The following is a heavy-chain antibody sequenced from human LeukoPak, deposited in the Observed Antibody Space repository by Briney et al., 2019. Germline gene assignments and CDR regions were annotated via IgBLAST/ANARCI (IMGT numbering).Heavy chain of an antibody. Sequence: SETLSLTCTVSGGSISRYYRSWIRQPAGKGLEWIGRIYTSGSTNYNPSLKSRVTMSVDTSKNQFSLKLSSVTAADTAVYYCARDRSSSWSYNWFDPWGQGTLVTVSS. J-gene: IGHJ5*02. V-gene: IGHV4-4*07. CDR3: ARDRSSSWSYNWFDP. CDR1: GGSISRYY. CDR2: IYTSGST. D-gene: IGHD6-13*01.